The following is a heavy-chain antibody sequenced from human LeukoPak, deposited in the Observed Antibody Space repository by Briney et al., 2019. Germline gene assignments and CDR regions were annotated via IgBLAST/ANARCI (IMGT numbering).Heavy chain of an antibody. V-gene: IGHV1-69*13. Sequence: SVKVSCKASGYTFTGYYMHWVRQAPGQGLEWMGGIIPIFGTANYAQKFQGRVTITADESTSTAYMELSSLRSEDTAVYYCARVFRGTFDYWGQGTLVTVSS. D-gene: IGHD3-16*01. CDR3: ARVFRGTFDY. J-gene: IGHJ4*02. CDR2: IIPIFGTA. CDR1: GYTFTGYY.